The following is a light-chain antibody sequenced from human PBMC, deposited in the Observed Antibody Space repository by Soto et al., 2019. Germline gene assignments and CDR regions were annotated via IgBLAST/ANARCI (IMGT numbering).Light chain of an antibody. CDR1: SSDVGGYNY. V-gene: IGLV2-11*01. CDR2: DVS. Sequence: QSVLTQPRSVSGSPGQSVTISCTGTSSDVGGYNYVSWYQQHPGKAPKLMIYDVSKRPSGVPDRFSCSKSGNTASLTISGRQDEDEDDYYCCSYTSSYTWVFGTGTKLTVL. J-gene: IGLJ1*01. CDR3: CSYTSSYTWV.